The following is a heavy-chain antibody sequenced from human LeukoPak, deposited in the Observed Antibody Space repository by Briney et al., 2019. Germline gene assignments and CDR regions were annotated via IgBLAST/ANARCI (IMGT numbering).Heavy chain of an antibody. V-gene: IGHV3-23*01. J-gene: IGHJ4*02. CDR1: GFTFANYA. CDR3: AKDGSYDSSGYYAQPSDY. D-gene: IGHD3-22*01. Sequence: GGSLRLSCAASGFTFANYAMNWVRQAPGRGLEWVATISDSGDKTYYADSVKGRFTISRDNPKNTLYLQMNSLRAEDTALYYCAKDGSYDSSGYYAQPSDYWGQGTLVTVSS. CDR2: ISDSGDKT.